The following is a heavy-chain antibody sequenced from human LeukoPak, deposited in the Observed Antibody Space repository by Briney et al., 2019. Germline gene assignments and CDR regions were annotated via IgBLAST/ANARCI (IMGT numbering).Heavy chain of an antibody. CDR1: GFTFSSYG. Sequence: GGSLRLSCAASGFTFSSYGMHWVGQAPGKGLEWVSFIRYDGNPTYFADSVKGRFTISRDNSKNIVYMQMNSLRVEETAVYYCAKAFPYRPDHWGQGTLVSVSS. D-gene: IGHD3-16*02. CDR3: AKAFPYRPDH. J-gene: IGHJ5*02. CDR2: IRYDGNPT. V-gene: IGHV3-30*02.